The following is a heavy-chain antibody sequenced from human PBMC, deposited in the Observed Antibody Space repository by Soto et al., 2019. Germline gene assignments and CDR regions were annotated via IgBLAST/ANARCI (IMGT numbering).Heavy chain of an antibody. D-gene: IGHD3-3*01. CDR3: AKDLHPGLRFLEWLLDY. J-gene: IGHJ4*02. CDR1: GFTFTNYW. CDR2: INNDGSGT. Sequence: GGSLRLSCAASGFTFTNYWMHWVRQAPGKGLVWVSRINNDGSGTSYADSVKGRFTISRDNAKNTLYLQMNSLRAEDTALYYCAKDLHPGLRFLEWLLDYWGQGTLVTVSS. V-gene: IGHV3-74*01.